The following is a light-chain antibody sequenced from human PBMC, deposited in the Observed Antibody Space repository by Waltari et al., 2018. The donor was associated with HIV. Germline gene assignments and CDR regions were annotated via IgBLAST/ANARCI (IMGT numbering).Light chain of an antibody. CDR1: GPRHHY. J-gene: IGLJ2*01. V-gene: IGLV3-19*01. Sequence: SSELTQDPTVSVALGPTVTITCQGDGPRHHYGPWYQQRPGQAPIVVIYGKNNRPSGIPDRFSGSSSGDSTSLTITGAQAEDEADYHCNSRDSSGNHVIFGGGTKLTVL. CDR3: NSRDSSGNHVI. CDR2: GKN.